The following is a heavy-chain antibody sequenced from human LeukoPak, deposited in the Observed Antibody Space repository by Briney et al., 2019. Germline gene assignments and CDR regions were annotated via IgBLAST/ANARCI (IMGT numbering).Heavy chain of an antibody. CDR3: ARGPHCSGGSCYFDY. CDR1: GFTFSSYG. Sequence: GGSLRLSCAASGFTFSSYGMHWVRQATGKGLEWVSAIGTAGDTYYPGSVKGRFTISRENAKNSLYLQMNSLRAGDTAVYYCARGPHCSGGSCYFDYWGQGTLVTVSS. D-gene: IGHD2-15*01. CDR2: IGTAGDT. V-gene: IGHV3-13*01. J-gene: IGHJ4*02.